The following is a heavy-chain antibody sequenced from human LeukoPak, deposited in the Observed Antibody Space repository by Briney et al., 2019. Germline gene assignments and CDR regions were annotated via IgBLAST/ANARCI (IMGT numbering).Heavy chain of an antibody. V-gene: IGHV4-34*01. D-gene: IGHD2-2*02. CDR3: ARSPPIRFFDY. Sequence: SENLSLTCAVYGGSFSGYYWSWIRQPPGKGLEWIGEINHSGSTNYNPSLKSRVTISVDTSKDQFSLKLSSVTAADTAVYYCARSPPIRFFDYWGQGTLVTVSS. CDR1: GGSFSGYY. J-gene: IGHJ4*02. CDR2: INHSGST.